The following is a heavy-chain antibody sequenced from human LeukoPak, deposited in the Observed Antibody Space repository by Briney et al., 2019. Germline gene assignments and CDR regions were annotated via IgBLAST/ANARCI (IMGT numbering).Heavy chain of an antibody. CDR2: IYYSGST. V-gene: IGHV4-31*03. D-gene: IGHD3-22*01. CDR3: ARSTMTDYFDY. CDR1: GGSISSGGYY. J-gene: IGHJ4*02. Sequence: SETLSLTCTVSGGSISSGGYYWSWIRQHPGKGLEWIGYIYYSGSTYYNPSLKSRVTISVDTSKNQFSLKLSSVTAADTAVYYCARSTMTDYFDYWGQGTLVTVSS.